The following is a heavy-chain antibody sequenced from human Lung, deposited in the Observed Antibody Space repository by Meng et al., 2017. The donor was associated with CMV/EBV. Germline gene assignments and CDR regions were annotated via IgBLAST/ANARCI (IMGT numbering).Heavy chain of an antibody. V-gene: IGHV3-66*02. Sequence: GEXLKISCAASGFTVSSNYMSWVRQAPGKGLEWVSVIYSGGSTYYADSVKGRFTISRDNSKNTLYLQMNSLRAEDTAVYYCAQGPPFDYSGQGTLVTVSS. CDR3: AQGPPFDY. CDR1: GFTVSSNY. J-gene: IGHJ4*02. CDR2: IYSGGST.